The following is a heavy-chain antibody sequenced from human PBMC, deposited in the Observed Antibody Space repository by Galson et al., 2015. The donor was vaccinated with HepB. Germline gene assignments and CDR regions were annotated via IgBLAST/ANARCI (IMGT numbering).Heavy chain of an antibody. D-gene: IGHD2-21*02. CDR2: IWYDGSKK. V-gene: IGHV3-33*06. CDR3: AKDLALTASYYYLGMDV. Sequence: SLRLSCAASRFTFSSYGMHWVRQAPGKGLEWVAVIWYDGSKKYYGDSVKGRFTISRDNSKSTLYLQMDSLRAEDTAVYYCAKDLALTASYYYLGMDVWGQGTTVTVSS. J-gene: IGHJ6*02. CDR1: RFTFSSYG.